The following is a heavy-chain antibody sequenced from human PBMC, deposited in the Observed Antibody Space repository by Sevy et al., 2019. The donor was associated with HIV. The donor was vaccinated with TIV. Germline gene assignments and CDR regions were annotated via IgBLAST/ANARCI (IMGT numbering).Heavy chain of an antibody. CDR2: ISGGDDST. D-gene: IGHD3-22*01. Sequence: GGSLRLSCAASGFIFSDYAMSWVRQAPGKGLEWVSSISGGDDSTYYAASVKGRLTVSRDNSKNTLYLQMNTLRAEDTALYYCAKFGDYYDSGGYYWYFDFWGRGTLVTVSS. CDR3: AKFGDYYDSGGYYWYFDF. V-gene: IGHV3-23*01. J-gene: IGHJ2*01. CDR1: GFIFSDYA.